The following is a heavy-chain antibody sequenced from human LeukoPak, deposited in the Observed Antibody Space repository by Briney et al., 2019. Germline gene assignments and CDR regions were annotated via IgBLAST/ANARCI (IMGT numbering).Heavy chain of an antibody. J-gene: IGHJ4*02. CDR3: ARDSDAGFDY. CDR1: GFTFSRFW. CDR2: TSSDGSST. V-gene: IGHV3-74*01. Sequence: GGSLRLSCAASGFTFSRFWTRWVRQAPGKRLVWVARTSSDGSSTVYADSVKGRFTISRDNAKKTLYLQMNSLRAEDTAIYYCARDSDAGFDYWGQGTLVTVSS.